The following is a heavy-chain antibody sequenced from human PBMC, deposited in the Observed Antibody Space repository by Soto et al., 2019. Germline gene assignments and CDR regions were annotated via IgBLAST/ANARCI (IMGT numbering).Heavy chain of an antibody. V-gene: IGHV1-69*13. CDR2: IIPIFGTA. Sequence: SVKVSCKASGGTFSSYAISWVRQAPGQGLEWMGGIIPIFGTANYAQKFQGRVTITADESTSTAYMELSSLRSEDTAVYYCARSALREYYYGSGTRLAPFDYWGQGTLVTVSS. D-gene: IGHD3-10*01. CDR3: ARSALREYYYGSGTRLAPFDY. J-gene: IGHJ4*02. CDR1: GGTFSSYA.